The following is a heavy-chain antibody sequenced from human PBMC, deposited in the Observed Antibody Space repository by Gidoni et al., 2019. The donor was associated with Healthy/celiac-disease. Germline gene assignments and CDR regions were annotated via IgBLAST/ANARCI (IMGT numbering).Heavy chain of an antibody. V-gene: IGHV3-7*01. CDR3: ARAPFMVRGGYYYYGMDV. CDR2: IKQDGSEK. CDR1: GFTFSSYW. Sequence: EVQLVESGGGVVQPGGSLRLSCAASGFTFSSYWMSWVRQAPGKGLEWVANIKQDGSEKYYVDSVKGRFTISRDNAKNSLYLQMNSLRAEDTAVYYCARAPFMVRGGYYYYGMDVWGQGTTVTVSS. D-gene: IGHD3-10*01. J-gene: IGHJ6*02.